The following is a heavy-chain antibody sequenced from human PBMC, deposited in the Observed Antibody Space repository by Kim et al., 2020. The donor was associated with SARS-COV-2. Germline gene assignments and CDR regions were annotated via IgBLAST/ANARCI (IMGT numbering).Heavy chain of an antibody. D-gene: IGHD4-4*01. V-gene: IGHV3-21*01. Sequence: VKSRYTISKDNAKNSLYLQMNSLRAADTAVYYCARDRSTVTIYYYYGMDVWGQGTTVTVSS. J-gene: IGHJ6*02. CDR3: ARDRSTVTIYYYYGMDV.